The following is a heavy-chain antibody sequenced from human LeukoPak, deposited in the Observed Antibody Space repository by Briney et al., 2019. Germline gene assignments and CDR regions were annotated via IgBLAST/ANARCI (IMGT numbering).Heavy chain of an antibody. CDR3: ARDLGYCSTASCYAWFDP. V-gene: IGHV4-59*01. CDR2: IYYSGNS. Sequence: SETLSLTCSVSGGSISSYYWSWIRQPPGKGLEWIGYIYYSGNSNYNPSLNSRVTISVDTSKNQFSLRLSSVTAADTAIYYCARDLGYCSTASCYAWFDPWGQGTLVTVSS. J-gene: IGHJ5*02. D-gene: IGHD2-2*01. CDR1: GGSISSYY.